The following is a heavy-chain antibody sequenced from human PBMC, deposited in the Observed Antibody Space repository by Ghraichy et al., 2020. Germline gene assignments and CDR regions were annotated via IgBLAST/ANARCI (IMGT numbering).Heavy chain of an antibody. CDR2: IYYSGST. CDR1: GGSISSYY. V-gene: IGHV4-59*01. CDR3: ARFRAYTVVAAPTDYYGMDV. Sequence: SETLSLTCTVSGGSISSYYWSWIRQPPGKGLEWIGYIYYSGSTNYNPSLKSRVTISVDTSKNQFSLKLSSVTAADTAVYYCARFRAYTVVAAPTDYYGMDVWGQGTTVTVSS. J-gene: IGHJ6*02. D-gene: IGHD2-15*01.